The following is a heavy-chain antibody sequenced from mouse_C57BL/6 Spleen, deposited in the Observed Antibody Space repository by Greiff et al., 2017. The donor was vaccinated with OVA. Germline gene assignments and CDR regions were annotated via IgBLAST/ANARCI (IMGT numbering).Heavy chain of an antibody. J-gene: IGHJ2*01. D-gene: IGHD2-4*01. CDR3: AREDYDGYYFDY. V-gene: IGHV1-18*01. CDR1: GYTFTDYN. Sequence: VKLQESGPELVKPGASVKIPCKASGYTFTDYNMDWVKQSHGKSLEWIGDINPNNGGTIYNQKFKGKATLTVDKSSSTAYMELRSLTSEDTAVYYCAREDYDGYYFDYWGQGTTLTVSS. CDR2: INPNNGGT.